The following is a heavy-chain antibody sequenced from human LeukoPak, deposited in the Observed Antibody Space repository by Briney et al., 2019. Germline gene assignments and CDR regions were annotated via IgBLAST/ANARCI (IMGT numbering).Heavy chain of an antibody. V-gene: IGHV3-23*01. J-gene: IGHJ4*02. Sequence: GGSLRLSCAASGFTFSSYAMSWVRQAPGKGLEWVSAISGSGGSTYYADSVKGRFTISRDNSKNALYLQMNSLRAEDAAVYYCAKGVVVVSADYFDYWGQGTLVTVSS. CDR3: AKGVVVVSADYFDY. CDR1: GFTFSSYA. CDR2: ISGSGGST. D-gene: IGHD2-2*01.